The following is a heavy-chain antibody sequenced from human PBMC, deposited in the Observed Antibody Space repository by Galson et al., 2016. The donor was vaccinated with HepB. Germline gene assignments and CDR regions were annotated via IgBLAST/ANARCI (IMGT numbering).Heavy chain of an antibody. J-gene: IGHJ3*02. CDR2: ISYDGINK. CDR1: GFTFTTYG. Sequence: SLRLSCAASGFTFTTYGMHWVRQAPGKGLEWVAVISYDGINKYYSDSVKGRFTISRDNSRNTRSLQMISLTTDDTAVYYCARKGFCSSSTCPTGDAIDIWGQGTSVTVSS. CDR3: ARKGFCSSSTCPTGDAIDI. V-gene: IGHV3-30*03. D-gene: IGHD2-2*01.